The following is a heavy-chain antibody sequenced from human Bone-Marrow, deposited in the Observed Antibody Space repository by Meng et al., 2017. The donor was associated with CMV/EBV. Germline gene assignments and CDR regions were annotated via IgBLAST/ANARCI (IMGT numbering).Heavy chain of an antibody. V-gene: IGHV1-8*01. CDR1: GYTFTSYD. J-gene: IGHJ4*02. CDR2: MDPNSGNT. CDR3: ASRDGYNDPLDY. D-gene: IGHD5-24*01. Sequence: ASVKVSCKAYGYTFTSYDINWVRQATGQGLEWMGWMDPNSGNTNYAQKFQGRVTMTRNTSTSTAYMELSSLRSEDTAVYYCASRDGYNDPLDYWGQGTLVTVSS.